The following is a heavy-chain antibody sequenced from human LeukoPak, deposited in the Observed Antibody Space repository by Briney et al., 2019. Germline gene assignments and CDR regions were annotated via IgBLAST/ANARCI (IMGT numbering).Heavy chain of an antibody. CDR1: GGTFSSYA. J-gene: IGHJ4*02. CDR3: ARDTMVRGVQQRGDY. V-gene: IGHV1-69*13. Sequence: GASVKVSCKASGGTFSSYAISWVRLAPGLGLEWMGGIIPIFGTANYAQKFQGRVTITADESTSTAYMELSSLRSEDTAVYYCARDTMVRGVQQRGDYWGQGTLVTVSS. D-gene: IGHD3-10*01. CDR2: IIPIFGTA.